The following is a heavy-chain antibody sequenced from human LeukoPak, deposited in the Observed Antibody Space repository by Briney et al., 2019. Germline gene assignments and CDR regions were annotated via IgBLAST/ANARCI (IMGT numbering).Heavy chain of an antibody. Sequence: ASVKVSCNAFGGSFSSEAISWVRQAPGQGLEWMGGIIPIFGTANYAQKFQGRVTITTDESTSTAYMEVSSLRSEDTAVYYCGRKAGDCGANSCYSIDYWGQGTLVTVSS. D-gene: IGHD2-15*01. J-gene: IGHJ4*02. CDR2: IIPIFGTA. CDR1: GGSFSSEA. CDR3: GRKAGDCGANSCYSIDY. V-gene: IGHV1-69*05.